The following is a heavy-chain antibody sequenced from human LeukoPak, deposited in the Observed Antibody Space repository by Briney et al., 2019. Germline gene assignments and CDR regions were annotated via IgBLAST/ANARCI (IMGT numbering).Heavy chain of an antibody. V-gene: IGHV3-21*01. CDR3: AGSWQWLLWGV. CDR2: ISSSSYI. J-gene: IGHJ4*02. CDR1: GFTFSSYS. D-gene: IGHD6-19*01. Sequence: GGSLRLSCAASGFTFSSYSMNWVRQAPGKGLEWVSSISSSSYIYYADSVKGRFTISRDNAKNSPYLQMNSLRAEDTAVYYCAGSWQWLLWGVWGQGTLVTVSS.